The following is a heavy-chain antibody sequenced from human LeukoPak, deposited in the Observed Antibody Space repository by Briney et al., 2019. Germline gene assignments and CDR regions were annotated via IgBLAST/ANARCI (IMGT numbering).Heavy chain of an antibody. Sequence: SVTVSCKASGGTFSIYAISWVRQAPGQGREWMGGIIPIFGTANYAQKFQGRVTITADESTSTAYMELSSLRSEDTAVYYCAREIIPDIVATTTLDYWGQGTLVTVSS. CDR2: IIPIFGTA. J-gene: IGHJ4*02. CDR3: AREIIPDIVATTTLDY. CDR1: GGTFSIYA. V-gene: IGHV1-69*13. D-gene: IGHD5-12*01.